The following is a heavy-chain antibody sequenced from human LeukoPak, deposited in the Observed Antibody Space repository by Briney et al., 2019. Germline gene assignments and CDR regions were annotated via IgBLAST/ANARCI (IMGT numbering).Heavy chain of an antibody. V-gene: IGHV3-23*01. J-gene: IGHJ4*02. Sequence: PGGSLRLSCAASGFTFSSYAMSWVRQAPGKGLEWVSAISGSGGSTYYADSVKGRFTISRDNSKNTLYLRMNSLRAEDTAVYYCAKTDRWLVIANFDYWGQGTLVTVSS. D-gene: IGHD2-21*01. CDR1: GFTFSSYA. CDR2: ISGSGGST. CDR3: AKTDRWLVIANFDY.